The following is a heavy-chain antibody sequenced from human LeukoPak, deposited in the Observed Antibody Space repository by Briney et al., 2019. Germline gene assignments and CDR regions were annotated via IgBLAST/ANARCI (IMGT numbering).Heavy chain of an antibody. V-gene: IGHV3-53*01. CDR3: ARISGLLAAAGRYFAY. D-gene: IGHD6-13*01. CDR2: VYSGNST. Sequence: GGSLRLSCAASGFTVSSNYMNWVRQAPGKGLEWVSIVYSGNSTSYAGSVKGRFTISRDNSKNTLYLQMNSLRAEDTAVYSCARISGLLAAAGRYFAYWGQGTLVIVSS. CDR1: GFTVSSNY. J-gene: IGHJ4*02.